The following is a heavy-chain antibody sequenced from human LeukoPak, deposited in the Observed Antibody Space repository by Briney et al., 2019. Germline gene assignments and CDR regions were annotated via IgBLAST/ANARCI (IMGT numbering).Heavy chain of an antibody. Sequence: GRSLRLSCAASGFTFSSNVMHWVRQAPGKGLEWVAVISHDGNNKNYADSVKGRFTISRDNSKNTLYMQMNSLRAEDTAVYYCARERRDGYLTYFDYWGQGTLVTVSS. CDR3: ARERRDGYLTYFDY. D-gene: IGHD5-24*01. J-gene: IGHJ4*02. CDR1: GFTFSSNV. CDR2: ISHDGNNK. V-gene: IGHV3-30-3*01.